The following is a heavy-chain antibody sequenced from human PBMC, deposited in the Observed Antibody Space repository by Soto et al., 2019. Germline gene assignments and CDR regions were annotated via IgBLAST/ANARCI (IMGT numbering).Heavy chain of an antibody. CDR3: ARQRATAVAGIYYFYTMDV. D-gene: IGHD6-19*01. J-gene: IGHJ6*02. Sequence: PGESLKISCKGSKYTFTGYWIGWVRQMPGKGLEWMGIIYPGDSDTRYSPSFQGQVTISADKSSTTAYLRWSSLKASDTAMYYCARQRATAVAGIYYFYTMDVWGQGTKVTVSS. CDR2: IYPGDSDT. V-gene: IGHV5-51*01. CDR1: KYTFTGYW.